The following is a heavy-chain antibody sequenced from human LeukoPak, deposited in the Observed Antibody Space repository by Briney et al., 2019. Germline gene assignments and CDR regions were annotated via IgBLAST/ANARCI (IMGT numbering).Heavy chain of an antibody. CDR2: LSGSGGST. Sequence: GGSLRLSCAASDFPFDTYGMSWVRQAPGKGLEWVSGLSGSGGSTYYADSVKGRFTISRDNAKNTLYLQMNSLRAEDTAVYYCAKGRCSGGSCYGRGFDYWGQGTLVTVSS. V-gene: IGHV3-23*01. CDR1: DFPFDTYG. D-gene: IGHD2-15*01. J-gene: IGHJ4*02. CDR3: AKGRCSGGSCYGRGFDY.